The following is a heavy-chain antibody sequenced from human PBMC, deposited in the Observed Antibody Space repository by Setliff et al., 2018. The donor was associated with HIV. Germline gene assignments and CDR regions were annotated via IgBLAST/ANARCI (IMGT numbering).Heavy chain of an antibody. D-gene: IGHD3-16*01. J-gene: IGHJ4*02. CDR2: ISGSSDKI. V-gene: IGHV3-48*01. CDR1: GFTFSSYT. CDR3: ARTPRYYDYAWGSYGAPLYYFDY. Sequence: GESLKISCAASGFTFSSYTMSWVRQAPGKGLEWLSFISGSSDKIFYADSVKGRFTISRDNAKNSLFLQMNSLRAEDTAVYYCARTPRYYDYAWGSYGAPLYYFDYWGQGTLVTVS.